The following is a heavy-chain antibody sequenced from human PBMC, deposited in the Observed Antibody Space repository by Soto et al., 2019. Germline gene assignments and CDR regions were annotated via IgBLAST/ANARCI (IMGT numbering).Heavy chain of an antibody. V-gene: IGHV4-4*02. D-gene: IGHD3-3*01. CDR2: IYHSGST. Sequence: SETLSLTCAVSGGSISSSNWWRWVLQPPGKGLEWIGEIYHSGSTNYNPSLKSRVTISVDKSKNQFSLKLRSVTAADTAVYYCASRGLDFWSGYYDSWGQGTLVTVSS. J-gene: IGHJ4*02. CDR1: GGSISSSNW. CDR3: ASRGLDFWSGYYDS.